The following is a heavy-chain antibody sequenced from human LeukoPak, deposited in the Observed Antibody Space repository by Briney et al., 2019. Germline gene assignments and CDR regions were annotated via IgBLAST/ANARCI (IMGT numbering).Heavy chain of an antibody. Sequence: SETLSLTCTVSGGSISSYYWSWIRQPPGKGLEWIGYVYFSGSTNYSPSLTNYNPSLKSRVTISGDTSKNQFSLKLSSVTTADTAVYYCARHSVATPSDAWGQGTLVTVSS. V-gene: IGHV4-59*08. CDR3: ARHSVATPSDA. J-gene: IGHJ5*02. D-gene: IGHD4-23*01. CDR1: GGSISSYY. CDR2: VYFSGSTNYSPSLT.